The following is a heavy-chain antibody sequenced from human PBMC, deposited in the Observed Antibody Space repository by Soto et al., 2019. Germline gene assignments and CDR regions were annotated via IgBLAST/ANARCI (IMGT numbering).Heavy chain of an antibody. V-gene: IGHV4-59*01. D-gene: IGHD2-21*02. CDR3: TRDGDGRMTTNPYYYYGMDV. CDR1: GGSISGYY. CDR2: VYYSGGA. Sequence: SETLSLTCTVSGGSISGYYWSWIRKPPGKGLEWIGNVYYSGGAKYNPSVKRRVSISVDTSKNQFSLNLSSVTAADTAVYYCTRDGDGRMTTNPYYYYGMDVWGPGITVTVSS. J-gene: IGHJ6*02.